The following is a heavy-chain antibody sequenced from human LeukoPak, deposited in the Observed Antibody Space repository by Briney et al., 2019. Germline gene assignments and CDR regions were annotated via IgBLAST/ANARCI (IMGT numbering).Heavy chain of an antibody. J-gene: IGHJ5*02. CDR3: ARTLRKYYYDSSGSPGIWFDP. V-gene: IGHV4-59*01. CDR2: IYYSGST. D-gene: IGHD3-22*01. Sequence: PSETLSLTCAVSGGSISSYYWSWIRQPPGKGLEWIGYIYYSGSTSYNPSLRSRVTISVDTSKNQFSLKLSSVTAADTAVYYCARTLRKYYYDSSGSPGIWFDPWGQGTLVTVSS. CDR1: GGSISSYY.